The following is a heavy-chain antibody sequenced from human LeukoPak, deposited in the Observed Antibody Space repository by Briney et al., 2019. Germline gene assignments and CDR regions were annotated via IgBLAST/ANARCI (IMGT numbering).Heavy chain of an antibody. Sequence: GGSLRLSCAASRFTFSISGMHWVRQAPGKGLEWVAVISYDGSNKYYADSVKGRFTISRDNSKNTLYLQMNSLRAEDTAVYYCARDYYGSGSPSFDYWGQGTLVTVFS. CDR3: ARDYYGSGSPSFDY. CDR1: RFTFSISG. J-gene: IGHJ4*02. CDR2: ISYDGSNK. D-gene: IGHD3-10*01. V-gene: IGHV3-30*19.